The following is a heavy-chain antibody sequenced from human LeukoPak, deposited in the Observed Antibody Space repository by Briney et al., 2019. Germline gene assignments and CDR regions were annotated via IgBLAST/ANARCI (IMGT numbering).Heavy chain of an antibody. D-gene: IGHD3-9*01. CDR1: GYTFTSYD. Sequence: ASVKVSCKASGYTFTSYDINWVRQATGQGLEWMGWINPNSGGTNYAQKFQGRVTMTRDTSISTAYMELSRLRSDDTAVYYCARDYDILTWNWFDPWGQGTLVTVSS. J-gene: IGHJ5*02. CDR2: INPNSGGT. CDR3: ARDYDILTWNWFDP. V-gene: IGHV1-2*02.